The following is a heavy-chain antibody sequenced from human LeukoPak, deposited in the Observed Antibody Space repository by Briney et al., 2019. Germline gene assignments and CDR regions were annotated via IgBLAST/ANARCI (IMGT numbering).Heavy chain of an antibody. V-gene: IGHV4-59*12. CDR3: ARDGRKQQHSSGYYYFDY. Sequence: PSETLSLTCTVSGGSISSYYWSWIRQPPGKGLEWIGYIYYSGSTNYNPSLKSRVTISVDKSKNQFSLKLSSVTAADTAVYYCARDGRKQQHSSGYYYFDYWGQGTLVTVSS. CDR2: IYYSGST. CDR1: GGSISSYY. J-gene: IGHJ4*02. D-gene: IGHD3-22*01.